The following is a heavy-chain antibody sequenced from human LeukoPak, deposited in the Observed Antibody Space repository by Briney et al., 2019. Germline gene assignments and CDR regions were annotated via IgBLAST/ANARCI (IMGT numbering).Heavy chain of an antibody. Sequence: ASVKVSCKASGYTFTSYDINWVRQATGQGLEWMGWMNPNSGNTGYAQKLQGRVTMTTDTSTSTAYMELRRLRSDDTAVYYCARGRGEQQLAPPFDYWGQGTLVTVSS. CDR3: ARGRGEQQLAPPFDY. CDR1: GYTFTSYD. CDR2: MNPNSGNT. J-gene: IGHJ4*02. D-gene: IGHD6-13*01. V-gene: IGHV1-8*01.